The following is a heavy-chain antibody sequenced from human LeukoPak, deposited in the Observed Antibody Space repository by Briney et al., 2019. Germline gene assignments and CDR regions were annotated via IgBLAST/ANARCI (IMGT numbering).Heavy chain of an antibody. J-gene: IGHJ4*02. CDR3: ARDQEAYYYDSSGYYAGDY. V-gene: IGHV1-2*02. Sequence: ASVKVACKAAGYTFAGDYMHWVRQAPGQGLEWMGWINPNSGGTNYAQKFQSRVTMTRDTSISTAYMELSRLRSDDTAVYYCARDQEAYYYDSSGYYAGDYWGQGTLVTVSS. D-gene: IGHD3-22*01. CDR1: GYTFAGDY. CDR2: INPNSGGT.